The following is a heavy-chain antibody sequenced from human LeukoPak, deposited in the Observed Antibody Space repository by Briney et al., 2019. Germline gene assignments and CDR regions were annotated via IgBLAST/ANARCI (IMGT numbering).Heavy chain of an antibody. CDR1: GFTFSSYW. Sequence: GGSLRLSCAGSGFTFSSYWMHWVRQAPGKGLVWVSRIHGDGTDTKYANSVKGRFTISRDNAKNTLYLQMNSLRAEYTAVYYCARGYGDYVAYFDYWGQGTLVTVYS. D-gene: IGHD4-17*01. V-gene: IGHV3-74*03. J-gene: IGHJ4*02. CDR3: ARGYGDYVAYFDY. CDR2: IHGDGTDT.